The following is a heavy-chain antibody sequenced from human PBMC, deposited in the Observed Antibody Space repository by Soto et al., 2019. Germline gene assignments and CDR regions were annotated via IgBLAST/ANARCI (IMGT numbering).Heavy chain of an antibody. J-gene: IGHJ5*02. CDR2: IYYSGST. D-gene: IGHD6-19*01. Sequence: QLQLQESGPGLVKPSETLSLTCTVSGGSISSSSYYWGWIRQPPGKGLGWIGSIYYSGSTYYHPSLKSRVTISVDTARNQCSLNRSSVAAADTAVYYCARHFSTAVAGTNWFDPWGQGTLVTVS. CDR3: ARHFSTAVAGTNWFDP. V-gene: IGHV4-39*01. CDR1: GGSISSSSYY.